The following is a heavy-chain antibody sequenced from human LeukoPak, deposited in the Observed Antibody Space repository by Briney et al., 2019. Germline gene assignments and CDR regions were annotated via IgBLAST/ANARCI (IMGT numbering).Heavy chain of an antibody. J-gene: IGHJ5*02. V-gene: IGHV3-23*01. CDR2: ISGSGGST. CDR3: AKDAVAPQYYDILTGYYRFNWFDP. Sequence: PGGSLRLSCAASGFTLSSYAMSWVRQAAGKGLEWVSAISGSGGSTYNADSVKGRFTISRDNSKNTLYLQMNSLRAEDTAVYYCAKDAVAPQYYDILTGYYRFNWFDPWGQGTLGTVSS. D-gene: IGHD3-9*01. CDR1: GFTLSSYA.